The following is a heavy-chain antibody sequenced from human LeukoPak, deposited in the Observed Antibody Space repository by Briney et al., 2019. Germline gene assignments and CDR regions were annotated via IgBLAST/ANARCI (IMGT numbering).Heavy chain of an antibody. CDR3: ARDHLIYCSSTSCYIHYYYYGMDV. CDR1: GFTFSDYY. Sequence: GGSLRLSCAASGFTFSDYYMSWIRQAPGKGLEWVSYISSSGSTIYYADSVKGRFTISRDNAKNSLYLQMNSLRAEDTAVHYCARDHLIYCSSTSCYIHYYYYGMDVWGQGTTVTVSS. V-gene: IGHV3-11*01. CDR2: ISSSGSTI. J-gene: IGHJ6*02. D-gene: IGHD2-2*02.